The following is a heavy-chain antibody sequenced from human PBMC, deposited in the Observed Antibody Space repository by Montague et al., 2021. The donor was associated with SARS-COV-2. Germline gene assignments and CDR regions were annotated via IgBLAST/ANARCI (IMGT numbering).Heavy chain of an antibody. Sequence: SETLSLTCTVSGGSITNNIDYWAWIRQPPGKGLEWIGSIYYTGDTYYNPSLKSRVTISVVTSENHFTLKLSSVTAAETAVYYCARLKRYFDSSGSASAFDFWGQGTKVAVST. D-gene: IGHD3-22*01. V-gene: IGHV4-39*02. CDR1: GGSITNNIDY. CDR3: ARLKRYFDSSGSASAFDF. J-gene: IGHJ3*01. CDR2: IYYTGDT.